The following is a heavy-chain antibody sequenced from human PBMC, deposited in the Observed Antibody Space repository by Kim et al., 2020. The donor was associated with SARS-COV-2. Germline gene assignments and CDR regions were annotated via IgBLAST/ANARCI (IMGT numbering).Heavy chain of an antibody. J-gene: IGHJ4*02. V-gene: IGHV3-30*01. CDR3: ARVYGSGNYYFDY. Sequence: SVEGRFTISRDNSNKSNNTLFLQMNSLRAEDTAVYYCARVYGSGNYYFDYWGQGTLVTVSS. D-gene: IGHD3-10*01.